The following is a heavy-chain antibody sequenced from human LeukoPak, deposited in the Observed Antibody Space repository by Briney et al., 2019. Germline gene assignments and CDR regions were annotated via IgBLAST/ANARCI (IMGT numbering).Heavy chain of an antibody. V-gene: IGHV4-59*12. CDR3: ARGGTDIVVVPAAIEDSYFDY. CDR1: GGSISSYY. CDR2: IYYSGST. Sequence: SETLSLTCTVSGGSISSYYWSWIRQPPGKGLEWVGYIYYSGSTNYNPSLKSRVTISVDTSKNQFSLKLSSVTAADTAVYYCARGGTDIVVVPAAIEDSYFDYWGQGTLVTVSS. D-gene: IGHD2-2*02. J-gene: IGHJ4*02.